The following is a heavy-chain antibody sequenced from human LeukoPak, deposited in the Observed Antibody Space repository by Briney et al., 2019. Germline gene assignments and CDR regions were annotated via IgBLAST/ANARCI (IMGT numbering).Heavy chain of an antibody. J-gene: IGHJ3*02. Sequence: PSETLSLTCAVYGGSFSGYYWSWIRQPPGKGLEWIGEINHSGSTNYNPSLKSRVTISVDTSKNQFSLKLSSVTAADTAVYYCARGGGLTTVTGGGVDAFDIWGQGTMVTVSS. CDR2: INHSGST. D-gene: IGHD4-17*01. CDR1: GGSFSGYY. CDR3: ARGGGLTTVTGGGVDAFDI. V-gene: IGHV4-34*01.